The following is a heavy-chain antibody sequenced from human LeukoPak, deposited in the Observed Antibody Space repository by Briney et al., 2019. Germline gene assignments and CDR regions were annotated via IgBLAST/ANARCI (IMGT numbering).Heavy chain of an antibody. V-gene: IGHV3-7*01. CDR2: IGQDGTEK. Sequence: GGSLRLSCAASGFNFSSHWMSWVRQAPGKGLEWVANIGQDGTEKNYVDSVKGRFTISRDNAKNSLYLQMSSLRAEDTAVYHCARGYCSGTSCFGAFGIWGQGTMVPVSS. CDR3: ARGYCSGTSCFGAFGI. J-gene: IGHJ3*02. CDR1: GFNFSSHW. D-gene: IGHD2-2*01.